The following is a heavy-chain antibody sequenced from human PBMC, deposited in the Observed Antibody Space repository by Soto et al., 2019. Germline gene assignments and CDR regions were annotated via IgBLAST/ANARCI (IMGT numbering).Heavy chain of an antibody. CDR2: ISGSGGST. D-gene: IGHD6-13*01. V-gene: IGHV3-23*01. CDR3: AATAGTYYYSGMDV. J-gene: IGHJ6*02. Sequence: EVQLLESGGGLVQPGGSLRLSCAASGFTFSSYAMSWVRQAPGKGLEWVSSISGSGGSTYYADSVKGRFTISRDNSKNSLYPQMNSLRAEDTAVYDCAATAGTYYYSGMDVGGQGTPVTVSS. CDR1: GFTFSSYA.